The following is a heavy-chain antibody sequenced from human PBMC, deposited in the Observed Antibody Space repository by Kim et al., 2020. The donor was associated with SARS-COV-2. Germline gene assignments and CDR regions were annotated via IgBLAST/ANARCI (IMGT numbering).Heavy chain of an antibody. J-gene: IGHJ4*02. V-gene: IGHV1-18*01. CDR3: ARLRSTSQYYFDY. Sequence: PQKLQGRVTMTTETSTSTAYMELRSLRSDDTAVYYCARLRSTSQYYFDYWGQGTLVTVSS.